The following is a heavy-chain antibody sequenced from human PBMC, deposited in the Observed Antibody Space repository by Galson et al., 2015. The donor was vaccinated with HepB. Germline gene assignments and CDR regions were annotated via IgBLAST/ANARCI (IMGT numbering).Heavy chain of an antibody. Sequence: SLRLSCAASGFTFDDYAMHWVRQSPGKGLEWVSSISWNSNTRGYADSVKGRFTISRDNPKNSLYLEMNSLRAEDTAIYYCARDRGTGTTARYYYMDVWGKGTTVSVSS. D-gene: IGHD1-7*01. J-gene: IGHJ6*03. CDR3: ARDRGTGTTARYYYMDV. CDR1: GFTFDDYA. V-gene: IGHV3-9*01. CDR2: ISWNSNTR.